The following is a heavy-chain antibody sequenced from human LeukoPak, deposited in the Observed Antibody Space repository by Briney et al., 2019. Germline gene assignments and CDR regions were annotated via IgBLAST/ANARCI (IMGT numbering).Heavy chain of an antibody. Sequence: GGSLRLSCAASGFTFTNYNMNWVRQAPGKGLEWVSSISSSSSYIYYADSVKGRFTISRVNAKNSLYLQMNSLRAEDTAVYYCARGAHYYYDSSGYSYGDDYWGQGTLVTVSS. CDR3: ARGAHYYYDSSGYSYGDDY. CDR2: ISSSSSYI. V-gene: IGHV3-21*01. D-gene: IGHD3-22*01. J-gene: IGHJ4*02. CDR1: GFTFTNYN.